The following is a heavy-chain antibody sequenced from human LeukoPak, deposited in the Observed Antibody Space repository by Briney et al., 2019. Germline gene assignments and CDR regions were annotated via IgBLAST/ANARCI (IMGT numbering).Heavy chain of an antibody. D-gene: IGHD2-21*01. V-gene: IGHV4-59*08. Sequence: SETLSPTCTVSGGSISSYYWSWLWQPPGKGLEWIGYIYYSGSTNYNPSLKSRVTISVDTSKNQFSLKLSSVTAADTAVYYCARHAYGGLNYYGLDVWGQGTTVTVSS. CDR1: GGSISSYY. J-gene: IGHJ6*02. CDR3: ARHAYGGLNYYGLDV. CDR2: IYYSGST.